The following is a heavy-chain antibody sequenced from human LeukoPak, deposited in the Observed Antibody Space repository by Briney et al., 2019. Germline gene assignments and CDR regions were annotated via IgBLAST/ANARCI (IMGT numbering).Heavy chain of an antibody. CDR2: INSDGSIT. CDR3: AKYRAYYLDY. D-gene: IGHD5-18*01. Sequence: GGSLRLSCAASGFTFTTYWMHWVRQAPGKGLVWVSHINSDGSITSYADSVKGRFTISRDNSKNMLYLQMNSLRAEDTAVYFCAKYRAYYLDYWGQGALVTVSS. J-gene: IGHJ4*02. V-gene: IGHV3-74*01. CDR1: GFTFTTYW.